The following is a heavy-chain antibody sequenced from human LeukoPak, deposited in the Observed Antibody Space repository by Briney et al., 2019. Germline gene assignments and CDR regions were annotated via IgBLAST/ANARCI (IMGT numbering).Heavy chain of an antibody. CDR1: GFTFSSYA. D-gene: IGHD5-24*01. V-gene: IGHV3-23*01. Sequence: GGSLRLSCAASGFTFSSYAMSWVRQAPGKGLEWVSVISGSGDSTYYADSVKGRFTISRDTYKNTLYLQMNSLRAEDTAVYYCAKVGRDNYNYYYWGQGTLVTVSS. CDR3: AKVGRDNYNYYY. J-gene: IGHJ4*02. CDR2: ISGSGDST.